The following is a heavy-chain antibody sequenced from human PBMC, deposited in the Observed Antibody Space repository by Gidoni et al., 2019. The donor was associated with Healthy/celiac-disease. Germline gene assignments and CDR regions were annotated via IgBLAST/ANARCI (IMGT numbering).Heavy chain of an antibody. V-gene: IGHV3-30*02. J-gene: IGHJ6*03. D-gene: IGHD5-12*01. CDR2: IQYDGSNK. CDR1: GFTFSSYG. CDR3: AKDRTLSDYYYYYMDV. Sequence: QVQLVESGGGVVQPGGSLRLSCAASGFTFSSYGLHWVRQAPGKGMEWVAFIQYDGSNKYYVDSVKGRVTISRDNSKNTLYLQMNSLRPEDTAVYYCAKDRTLSDYYYYYMDVWGKGTTVIVSS.